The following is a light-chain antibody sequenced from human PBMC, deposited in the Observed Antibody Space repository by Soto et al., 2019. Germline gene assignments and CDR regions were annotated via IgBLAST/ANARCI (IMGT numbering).Light chain of an antibody. J-gene: IGLJ3*02. Sequence: QSALTQTASVSGSPGQSITISCSGTSSDVGGYDYVSWYQQHPGKAPKLVIYDVSNRPSGVSNRFSGSKSGNTASLTISGLQAEDEADYYCSSYTSSGTLVFGGGTKVTVL. CDR3: SSYTSSGTLV. CDR1: SSDVGGYDY. CDR2: DVS. V-gene: IGLV2-14*01.